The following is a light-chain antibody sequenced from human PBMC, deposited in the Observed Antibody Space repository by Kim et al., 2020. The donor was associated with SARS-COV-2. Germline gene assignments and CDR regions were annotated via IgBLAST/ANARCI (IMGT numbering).Light chain of an antibody. V-gene: IGLV4-69*01. CDR2: LNSDGSH. J-gene: IGLJ2*01. CDR3: QTWGTGIRV. CDR1: RGHSGYP. Sequence: ATVKLTCPLSRGHSGYPIAGHQHRPEKGPRFLMKLNSDGSHFKGDGFPDRFSGSSSGAERYLTISSLQSEDEADYYCQTWGTGIRVFGGGTQLTVL.